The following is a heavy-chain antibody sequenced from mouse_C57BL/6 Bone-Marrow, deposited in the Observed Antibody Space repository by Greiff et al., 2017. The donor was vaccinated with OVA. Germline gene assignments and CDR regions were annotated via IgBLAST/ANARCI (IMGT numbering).Heavy chain of an antibody. Sequence: VQLKESGAELVRPGASVKLSCTASGFNIKDDYMHWVKQRPDQGLEWIGWIDPENGDTEYASKFQGKATITADTSSNTAYLQLSSLTSEDTAVYYCTTGLGPYFDYRGQGTTLTVAS. D-gene: IGHD4-1*01. V-gene: IGHV14-4*01. CDR3: TTGLGPYFDY. CDR1: GFNIKDDY. J-gene: IGHJ2*01. CDR2: IDPENGDT.